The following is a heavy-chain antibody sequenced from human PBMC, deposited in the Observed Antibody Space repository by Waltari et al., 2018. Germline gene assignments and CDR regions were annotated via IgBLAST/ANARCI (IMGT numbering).Heavy chain of an antibody. CDR2: SRNKANSYTT. CDR3: TRGRQQGD. Sequence: EVKLVESGGGLVQPGGSLRLSCAASGFTLSDHYMDWVRQTPGKGLEWVGRSRNKANSYTTEYAASVRGRFTISRDNSEKSLYLQMTNMRTEDTAIYYCTRGRQQGDWGQGTLVTVSS. CDR1: GFTLSDHY. V-gene: IGHV3-72*01. J-gene: IGHJ4*02.